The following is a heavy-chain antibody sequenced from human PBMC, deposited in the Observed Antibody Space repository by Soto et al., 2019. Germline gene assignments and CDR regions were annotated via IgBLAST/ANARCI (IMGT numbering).Heavy chain of an antibody. CDR3: ARDRDTMVRGLITGRRDYYYYYMDV. Sequence: GGSLRLSCAASGFTFSSYGMHWVRQAPGKGLEWVAVIWSDGSNKYYADSVKGRFTISRDNSKTTLYLQMNSLRAEDTAVYFCARDRDTMVRGLITGRRDYYYYYMDVWGKGTTVTVSS. J-gene: IGHJ6*03. V-gene: IGHV3-33*01. CDR2: IWSDGSNK. CDR1: GFTFSSYG. D-gene: IGHD3-10*01.